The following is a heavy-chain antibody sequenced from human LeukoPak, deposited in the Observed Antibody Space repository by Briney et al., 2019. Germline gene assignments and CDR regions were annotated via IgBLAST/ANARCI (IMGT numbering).Heavy chain of an antibody. J-gene: IGHJ4*02. V-gene: IGHV3-21*01. D-gene: IGHD6-13*01. CDR3: AKDSGRGSSLPFDY. Sequence: GGSLRLSCAASGFTFSSYSMNWVRQAPGKGLEWVSSISSSSSYIYYADSVKGRFTISRDNAKNSLYLQMNSLRAEDTAVYYCAKDSGRGSSLPFDYWGQGTLVTVSS. CDR2: ISSSSSYI. CDR1: GFTFSSYS.